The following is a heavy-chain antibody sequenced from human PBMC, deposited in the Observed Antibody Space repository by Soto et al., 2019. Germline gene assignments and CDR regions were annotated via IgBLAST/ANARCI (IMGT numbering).Heavy chain of an antibody. J-gene: IGHJ4*02. V-gene: IGHV1-46*01. CDR3: ATDVGGYIYGLARL. D-gene: IGHD4-17*01. CDR1: GYTFTSYC. Sequence: GASVKASCKASGYTFTSYCMHWVRQAPGQGLEWMGIINPSGGSTSYAQKFQGRVTMTRDTSTSTVYIELSSLRSEDTAVYYCATDVGGYIYGLARLWGPGTLVTVSS. CDR2: INPSGGST.